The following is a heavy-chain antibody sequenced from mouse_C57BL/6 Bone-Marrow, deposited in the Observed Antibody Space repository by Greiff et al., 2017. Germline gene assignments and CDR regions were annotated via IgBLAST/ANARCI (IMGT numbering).Heavy chain of an antibody. CDR2: IDPSDSYT. CDR3: AREGARAPYYFDY. J-gene: IGHJ2*01. D-gene: IGHD3-1*01. V-gene: IGHV1-69*01. CDR1: GYTFTSYW. Sequence: QVQLQQPGAELVMPGASVKLSCKASGYTFTSYWMHWVKQRPGQGLEWIGEIDPSDSYTNYNQKFKGKFTLTVDKSSSTAYMQLSSLTSEDSAVYYCAREGARAPYYFDYWGQGTTLTVSS.